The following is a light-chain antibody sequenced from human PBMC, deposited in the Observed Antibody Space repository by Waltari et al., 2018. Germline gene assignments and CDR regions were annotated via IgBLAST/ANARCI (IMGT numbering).Light chain of an antibody. CDR2: GAS. Sequence: ETVMTQSLASLSVSPGEGAILSCRASQNVSSKLAWYQQKPGQAPRLLIFGASTRATGIPARFSGSGSGTEFTLTISSLQSEDFAVYYCQQYNNWPPITFGQGTRLEIK. J-gene: IGKJ5*01. V-gene: IGKV3-15*01. CDR3: QQYNNWPPIT. CDR1: QNVSSK.